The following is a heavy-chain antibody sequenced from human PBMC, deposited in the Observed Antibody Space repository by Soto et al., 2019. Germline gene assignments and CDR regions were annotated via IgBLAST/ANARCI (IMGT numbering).Heavy chain of an antibody. Sequence: TSETLSLTCAVSGGSISSGGYSWSWIRQPPGKGLEWIGYIYHSGSTYYNPSLKSRVTISVDRSKNQFSLKLSSVTAADTAVYYCASYQQSYAFDIWGQGTMVT. J-gene: IGHJ3*02. CDR1: GGSISSGGYS. CDR2: IYHSGST. V-gene: IGHV4-30-2*01. D-gene: IGHD2-2*01. CDR3: ASYQQSYAFDI.